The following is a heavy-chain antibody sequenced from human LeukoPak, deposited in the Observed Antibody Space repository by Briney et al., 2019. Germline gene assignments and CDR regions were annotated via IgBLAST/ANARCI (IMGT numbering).Heavy chain of an antibody. V-gene: IGHV3-30*02. J-gene: IGHJ5*02. CDR2: IQYDAINI. CDR1: VIPFTRNG. CDR3: AREAGTVVIGRFDP. Sequence: PGGSLRLSCAASVIPFTRNGMHCVRQAPGKGLEWVAFIQYDAINIKYGDSVKGRFTISRDNSKNTLYLQMNSLTPEDTAVYYCAREAGTVVIGRFDPWGQGTLVTVSS. D-gene: IGHD2-15*01.